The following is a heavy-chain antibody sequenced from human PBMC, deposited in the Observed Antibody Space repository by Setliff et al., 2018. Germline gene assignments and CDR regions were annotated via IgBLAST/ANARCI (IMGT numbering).Heavy chain of an antibody. Sequence: GGSLRLSCAASGLTFSNAWMTWVRQAPGKGLEWVGLIKTKTEGESTDYAAPVKDRFIISRDDSISTLYLQMNSLKTEDTAVYYCTTSPISSGWHSNFDYNMDVWGQGTTVTVSS. CDR1: GLTFSNAW. CDR2: IKTKTEGEST. V-gene: IGHV3-15*01. J-gene: IGHJ6*02. D-gene: IGHD6-19*01. CDR3: TTSPISSGWHSNFDYNMDV.